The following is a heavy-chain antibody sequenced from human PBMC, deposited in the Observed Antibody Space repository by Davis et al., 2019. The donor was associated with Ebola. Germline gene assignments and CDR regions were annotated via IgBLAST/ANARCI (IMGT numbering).Heavy chain of an antibody. CDR3: AHRLGITGTTVYDAFDI. CDR2: IYWDDDK. J-gene: IGHJ3*02. CDR1: GFSLSTSGVG. D-gene: IGHD1-7*01. V-gene: IGHV2-5*02. Sequence: SGPTLVKPTQTLTLTCTFSGFSLSTSGVGVGWIRQPPGKALEWLALIYWDDDKRYSPSLKSRLTITKDTSKNQVVLTMTNMDPVDTATYYCAHRLGITGTTVYDAFDIWGQGTMVTVSS.